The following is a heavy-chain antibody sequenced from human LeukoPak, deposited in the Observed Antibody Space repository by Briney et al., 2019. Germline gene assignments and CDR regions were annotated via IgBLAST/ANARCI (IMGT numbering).Heavy chain of an antibody. D-gene: IGHD3-10*01. CDR1: GASISIYY. CDR2: IYYGATT. J-gene: IGHJ1*01. V-gene: IGHV4-59*01. Sequence: SETLSLTRTVSGASISIYYWSGIRQSPGKGGEWIWHIYYGATTNSHPSLKTRVTISVDTSKTQFSLKLSSVPAADSAVYCCTNGSDLLTSLQHWGQGTLVTVSS. CDR3: TNGSDLLTSLQH.